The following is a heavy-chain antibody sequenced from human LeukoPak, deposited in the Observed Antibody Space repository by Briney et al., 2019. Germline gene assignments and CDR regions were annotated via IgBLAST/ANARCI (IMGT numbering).Heavy chain of an antibody. Sequence: SETLSLTCTVSGASISSYYWSWIRQPPGKGLECIGYIYYSGSTNYNPSLKSRVTISADTSKNQFSLKLSSVTAADTAVYYCARTDTSVAPDALDIWGQGTIVTVSS. J-gene: IGHJ3*02. CDR1: GASISSYY. CDR3: ARTDTSVAPDALDI. V-gene: IGHV4-59*01. D-gene: IGHD5-18*01. CDR2: IYYSGST.